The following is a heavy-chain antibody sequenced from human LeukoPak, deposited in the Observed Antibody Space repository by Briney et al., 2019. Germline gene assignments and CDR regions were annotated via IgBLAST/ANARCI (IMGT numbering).Heavy chain of an antibody. D-gene: IGHD3-22*01. CDR2: ISASGGST. V-gene: IGHV3-23*01. CDR3: AKDWYYYDRSGYSHY. J-gene: IGHJ4*02. CDR1: GFTFSSYA. Sequence: GGSLRLTCAASGFTFSSYAMTWVRQAPGKGLEWVAGISASGGSTYYADSVRGRFTISRDNSKNTLYLKMNSLRAEDTAVYYCAKDWYYYDRSGYSHYWGQGTLVTVSS.